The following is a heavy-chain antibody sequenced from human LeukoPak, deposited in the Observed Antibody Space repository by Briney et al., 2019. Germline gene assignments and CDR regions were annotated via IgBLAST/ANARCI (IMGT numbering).Heavy chain of an antibody. J-gene: IGHJ4*02. V-gene: IGHV4-4*07. CDR2: TYISGST. CDR3: ARDRGFLEWPAVRGYFDY. D-gene: IGHD3-3*01. Sequence: PSETLSLTCTVSGGSISSYYWSWIRQPAGKGLEWIGRTYISGSTNYNPSLKSRVTMSVDTSKNQFSLKLSSVTAADTAVYYCARDRGFLEWPAVRGYFDYWGQGTLVTVSS. CDR1: GGSISSYY.